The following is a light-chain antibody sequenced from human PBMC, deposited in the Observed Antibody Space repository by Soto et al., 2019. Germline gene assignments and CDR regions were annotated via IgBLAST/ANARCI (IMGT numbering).Light chain of an antibody. Sequence: EIVMTQSPGTLSVSPGERATLSCRAGQGVTTNFAWYQQKSGQSPRLLIYDGSIRATGVPARFSGSGSGTEFTLTISSLQSEDFAVYYCQQHGGSPITFGQGTRLE. CDR2: DGS. CDR1: QGVTTN. CDR3: QQHGGSPIT. V-gene: IGKV3-15*01. J-gene: IGKJ5*01.